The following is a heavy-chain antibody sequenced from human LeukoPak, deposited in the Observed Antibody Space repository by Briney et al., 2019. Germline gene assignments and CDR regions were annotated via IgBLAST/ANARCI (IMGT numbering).Heavy chain of an antibody. Sequence: SETLSLTCTVSGGSISYYYWTWIRQSPGKGLEGIGQIYYTGSTYYNPSLKRRVTISVDTSRNQFSLNLTSVTAADTAVYYCARGGTYNDILSFDPWGQGTLVTVSS. J-gene: IGHJ5*02. V-gene: IGHV4-59*01. CDR3: ARGGTYNDILSFDP. CDR1: GGSISYYY. D-gene: IGHD3-9*01. CDR2: IYYTGST.